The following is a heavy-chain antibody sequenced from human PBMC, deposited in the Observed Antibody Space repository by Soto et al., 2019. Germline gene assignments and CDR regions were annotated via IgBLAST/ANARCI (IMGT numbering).Heavy chain of an antibody. CDR3: AREDGDRYGSGSYLYNYYYAMDV. D-gene: IGHD3-10*01. CDR1: GFTFSSHS. CDR2: ISSSSSTI. V-gene: IGHV3-48*01. Sequence: EVQLVESGGGLVQPGGSLRLSCAASGFTFSSHSMNWVRQAPGKGLEWVSYISSSSSTIYYADSEKGRFTISRDNAKNSLYLQMNILRAEDTALYYCAREDGDRYGSGSYLYNYYYAMDVWGQGTTVTVSS. J-gene: IGHJ6*02.